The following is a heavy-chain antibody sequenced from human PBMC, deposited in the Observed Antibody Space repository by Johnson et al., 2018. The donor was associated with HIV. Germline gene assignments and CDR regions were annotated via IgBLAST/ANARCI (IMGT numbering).Heavy chain of an antibody. V-gene: IGHV3-30*04. Sequence: QVQLVESGGGLVQPGGSLRRSCAASGFSVSYNYMNWVRQAPGKGLEWVAVISYDGSNKYYADSVKGRFTISRDNSKNTLYLQMNSLRAEDTAVYYCARGEDGVDAFDIWGQGTMVTVSS. CDR2: ISYDGSNK. J-gene: IGHJ3*02. CDR1: GFSVSYNY. D-gene: IGHD4-17*01. CDR3: ARGEDGVDAFDI.